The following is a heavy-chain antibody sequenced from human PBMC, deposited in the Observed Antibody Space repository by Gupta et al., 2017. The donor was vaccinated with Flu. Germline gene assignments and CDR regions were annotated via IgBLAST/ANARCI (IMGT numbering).Heavy chain of an antibody. CDR2: IRDNGLT. Sequence: DVQLLESGGGLVQPGGSLRLSCAASGFPFSTYAMAWVRQVPGKGLEGVSAIRDNGLTYYADSVKGRVTISRDNSKNTLYLQMNGLRADDTALYYCTKTSRPAYSSGWVNWFDPWGQGTLVTVSS. D-gene: IGHD6-19*01. V-gene: IGHV3-23*01. CDR3: TKTSRPAYSSGWVNWFDP. CDR1: GFPFSTYA. J-gene: IGHJ5*02.